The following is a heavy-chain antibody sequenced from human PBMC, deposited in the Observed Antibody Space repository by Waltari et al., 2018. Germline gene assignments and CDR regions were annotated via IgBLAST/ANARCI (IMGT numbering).Heavy chain of an antibody. CDR1: GGPFSSYA. V-gene: IGHV1-69*05. CDR2: IIPIFGTA. Sequence: QVQLVQSGAEVKKPGSSVKVSCKASGGPFSSYAISWVRPAPGQGLEWMGGIIPIFGTANYAQKFQGRVTITTDESTSTAYMELSSLRSEDTAVYYCARQIVYDSSGYYDYWGQGTLVTVSS. J-gene: IGHJ4*02. D-gene: IGHD3-22*01. CDR3: ARQIVYDSSGYYDY.